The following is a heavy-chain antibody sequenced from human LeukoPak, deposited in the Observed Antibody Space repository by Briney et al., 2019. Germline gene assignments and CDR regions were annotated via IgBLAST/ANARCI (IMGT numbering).Heavy chain of an antibody. V-gene: IGHV1-69*01. CDR1: GGTFSSYA. D-gene: IGHD2-2*01. CDR3: ARTGCSSTSCYGAGYYYYMDV. Sequence: SVKVSCKASGGTFSSYAISWVRQAPGQGLEWTGVIIPIFGTVNYAQKFQGRVTITADESTSTAYMELSSLRSEDTAVYYCARTGCSSTSCYGAGYYYYMDVWGKGTTVTVSS. J-gene: IGHJ6*03. CDR2: IIPIFGTV.